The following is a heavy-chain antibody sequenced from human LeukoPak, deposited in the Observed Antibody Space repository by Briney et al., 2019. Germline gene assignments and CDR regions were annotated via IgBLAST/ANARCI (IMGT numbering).Heavy chain of an antibody. D-gene: IGHD6-19*01. V-gene: IGHV1-24*01. CDR1: GYTLTELS. Sequence: ASVTVSCKVSGYTLTELSMHWVRQAPGKGLEWMGGFDPEDGETIYAQKFQGRVTMTEDTSTDTAYMELVSLRSEDTAVYYCATVWHSSGWYGIDYWGQGTLVTVSS. CDR2: FDPEDGET. J-gene: IGHJ4*02. CDR3: ATVWHSSGWYGIDY.